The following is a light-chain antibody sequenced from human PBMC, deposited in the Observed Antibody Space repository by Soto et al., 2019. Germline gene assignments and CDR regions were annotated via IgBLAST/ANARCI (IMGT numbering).Light chain of an antibody. J-gene: IGKJ5*01. CDR1: QSISSY. Sequence: DIQMTQSPSSLSASVGDRVTITCRASQSISSYLNWYQQKQGKAPKLLIYAASSLQSGVPSRFSGSGSGTDFTLTISSLQPEDFATYYCQQSYSTPPITFGQGTRLEMK. CDR3: QQSYSTPPIT. V-gene: IGKV1-39*01. CDR2: AAS.